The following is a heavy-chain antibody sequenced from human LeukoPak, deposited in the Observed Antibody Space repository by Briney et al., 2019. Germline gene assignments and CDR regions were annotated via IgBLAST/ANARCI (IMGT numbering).Heavy chain of an antibody. D-gene: IGHD6-13*01. CDR3: ARVAYSSSWSPFDY. Sequence: GSLRLSCAASGFTFRSYEMNWVRQAPGKGLEWIGEINHSGSTNYNPSLKSRVTISVDTSKNQFSLKLSSVTAADTAVYYCARVAYSSSWSPFDYWGQGTLVTVSS. V-gene: IGHV4-34*01. J-gene: IGHJ4*02. CDR2: INHSGST. CDR1: GFTFRSYE.